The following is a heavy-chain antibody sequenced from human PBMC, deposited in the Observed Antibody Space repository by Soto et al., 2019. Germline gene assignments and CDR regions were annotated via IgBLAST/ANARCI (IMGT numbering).Heavy chain of an antibody. CDR1: GFTFSSYG. D-gene: IGHD5-12*01. Sequence: QVQLVESGGGVVQPGRSLRLSCAASGFTFSSYGMHWVRQAPGKGLEWVAVIWYDGSNKYYADSVKGRFTISRDNSKNTLYLQMNSLRAEDTAVYYCARDGIVARYFDYWGQGTPVTVSS. CDR2: IWYDGSNK. CDR3: ARDGIVARYFDY. V-gene: IGHV3-33*01. J-gene: IGHJ4*02.